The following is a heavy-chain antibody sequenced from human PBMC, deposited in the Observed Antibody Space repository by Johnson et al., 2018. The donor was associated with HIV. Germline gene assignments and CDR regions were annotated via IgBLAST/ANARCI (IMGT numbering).Heavy chain of an antibody. J-gene: IGHJ3*02. D-gene: IGHD2-2*01. CDR2: IRFDGSIE. V-gene: IGHV3-30*02. CDR3: ARGIQPDAFDI. Sequence: QVQLVESGGGVVQPGGSLRLSCEVSGFTFSGYAMNWVRQAPGKGLEWVAFIRFDGSIEYYADSVKGRFTISRDNSKNTLYVQMNSLRAEDTAVYYCARGIQPDAFDIWGQGTVVTVSS. CDR1: GFTFSGYA.